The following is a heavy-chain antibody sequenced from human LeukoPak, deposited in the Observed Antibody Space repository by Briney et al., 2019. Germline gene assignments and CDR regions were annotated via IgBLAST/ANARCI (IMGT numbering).Heavy chain of an antibody. D-gene: IGHD3-10*01. CDR1: GFTFGDYA. V-gene: IGHV3-49*03. CDR3: TRDSIYYGSGSYYPSPY. Sequence: GGSLRLSCTASGFTFGDYAMSWFRQAPGKGLEWVGFIRSKAYGGTTEYAASVKGRFTISRDDSKSIAYLQMNSLKTEDTAVYYCTRDSIYYGSGSYYPSPYWGQGTLVTVSS. CDR2: IRSKAYGGTT. J-gene: IGHJ4*02.